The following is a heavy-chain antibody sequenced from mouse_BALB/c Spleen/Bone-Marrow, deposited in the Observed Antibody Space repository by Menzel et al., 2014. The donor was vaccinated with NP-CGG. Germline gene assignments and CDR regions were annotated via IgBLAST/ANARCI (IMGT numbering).Heavy chain of an antibody. CDR3: ARVSYYAMDY. CDR2: INSNGGST. V-gene: IGHV5-6-3*01. J-gene: IGHJ4*01. Sequence: EVKLVESGGGLVQPGGSLKLSCAASGFTLSSYGMSWVRQTPDKRLELVATINSNGGSTYYPDSVKGRFTISRDNAKNTLYLQMSSLKSEDTAMYYCARVSYYAMDYWGQGTSVTVSS. CDR1: GFTLSSYG.